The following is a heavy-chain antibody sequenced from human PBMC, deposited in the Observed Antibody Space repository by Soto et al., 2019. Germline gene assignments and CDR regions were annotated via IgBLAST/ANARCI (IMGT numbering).Heavy chain of an antibody. D-gene: IGHD1-26*01. V-gene: IGHV1-69*06. CDR2: IIPIFGTA. CDR3: ASGGATTYYYYGMDV. J-gene: IGHJ6*02. CDR1: GGTFSSYA. Sequence: SVKVSCKASGGTFSSYAISWVRQAPGQGLEWMGGIIPIFGTANYAQKFQGRVTITADKSTSTAYMELSSLRSEDTAVYYCASGGATTYYYYGMDVWGQGTTITVSS.